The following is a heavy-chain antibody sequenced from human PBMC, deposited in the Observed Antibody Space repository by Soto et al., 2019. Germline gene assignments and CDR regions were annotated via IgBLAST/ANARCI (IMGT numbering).Heavy chain of an antibody. D-gene: IGHD2-2*01. J-gene: IGHJ4*02. CDR3: ARVSAAAAFDY. CDR1: GYTFTSYA. Sequence: GASVKVSSKSPGYTFTSYAMYWVRQAPGQRLEWMGWINAGNGNTKYSQKFQGRVTITRDTSASTAYMELSSLRSEDTAVYYCARVSAAAAFDYWGQGTLVTVSS. V-gene: IGHV1-3*01. CDR2: INAGNGNT.